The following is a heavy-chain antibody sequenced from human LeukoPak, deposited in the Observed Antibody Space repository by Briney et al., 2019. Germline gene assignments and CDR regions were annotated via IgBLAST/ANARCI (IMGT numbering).Heavy chain of an antibody. J-gene: IGHJ2*01. V-gene: IGHV4-34*01. CDR2: INHSGST. CDR1: GGSFSGYY. Sequence: SETLSLTCAVYGGSFSGYYWSWIRQPPGKGLEWIGEINHSGSTYYNPSLKSRVTISVDTSKNQFSLKLSSVTAADTAVYYCARVSSSWYQDWYFDFWGRGTLVTVSS. CDR3: ARVSSSWYQDWYFDF. D-gene: IGHD6-13*01.